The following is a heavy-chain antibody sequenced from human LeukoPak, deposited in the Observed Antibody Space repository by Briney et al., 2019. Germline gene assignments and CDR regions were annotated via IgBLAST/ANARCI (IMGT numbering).Heavy chain of an antibody. CDR3: ARSKNGKCDY. CDR1: GDSISSSGYY. J-gene: IGHJ4*02. V-gene: IGHV4-39*07. Sequence: SETLSLTCSVSGDSISSSGYYWGWIRQPPGKGLEWIGSMCYGGNTYYNASLKRRVTISVDTSKNLFSLKLNSVTAADTGVYYCARSKNGKCDYWGQGTLVTVSS. D-gene: IGHD1-26*01. CDR2: MCYGGNT.